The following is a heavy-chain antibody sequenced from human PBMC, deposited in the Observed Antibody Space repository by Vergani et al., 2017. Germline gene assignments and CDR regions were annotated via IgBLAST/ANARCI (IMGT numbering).Heavy chain of an antibody. J-gene: IGHJ6*02. Sequence: QVQLQESGPGLVKPSETLCLTCTVSGGSISSYYWSWIRQPPGKGLEWIGYIYYSGSTNYNPSLKSRVTISVDTSKNQFSLKLSSVTAADTAVYYCARVGRVVSWGQGTTVTVSS. CDR2: IYYSGST. D-gene: IGHD2-8*02. CDR3: ARVGRVVS. CDR1: GGSISSYY. V-gene: IGHV4-59*01.